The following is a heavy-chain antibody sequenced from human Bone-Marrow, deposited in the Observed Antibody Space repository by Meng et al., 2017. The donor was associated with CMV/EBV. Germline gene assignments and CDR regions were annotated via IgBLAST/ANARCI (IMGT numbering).Heavy chain of an antibody. V-gene: IGHV3-23*01. CDR2: ISGSGGST. J-gene: IGHJ6*02. D-gene: IGHD6-13*01. Sequence: GGSLRLSCAASGFTFSSYAMSWVRQAPGKGLEWVSAISGSGGSTHYADSVKGRFTISRDNSKNTLYLQMNSLRAEDTAVYYCAKEEYSSSWYGYYGMDVWGQATTVTVSS. CDR1: GFTFSSYA. CDR3: AKEEYSSSWYGYYGMDV.